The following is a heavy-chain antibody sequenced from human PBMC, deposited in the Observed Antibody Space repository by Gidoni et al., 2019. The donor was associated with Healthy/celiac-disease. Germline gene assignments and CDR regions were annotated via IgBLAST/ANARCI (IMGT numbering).Heavy chain of an antibody. V-gene: IGHV3-30*18. Sequence: QVQLVESGGGVVQPGRSLRLSCAASGFTFSSYGMHWVRQAPGKGLEWVAVISYDGSNKYYADSVKGRFTISRDNSKNTLYLQMNSLRAEDTAVYYCAKGVPAGTTTDWYFDLWGRGTLVTVSS. CDR1: GFTFSSYG. CDR3: AKGVPAGTTTDWYFDL. D-gene: IGHD6-13*01. CDR2: ISYDGSNK. J-gene: IGHJ2*01.